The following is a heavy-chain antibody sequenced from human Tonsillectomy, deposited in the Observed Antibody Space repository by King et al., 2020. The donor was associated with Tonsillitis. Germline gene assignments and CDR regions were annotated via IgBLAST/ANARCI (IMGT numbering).Heavy chain of an antibody. CDR2: ISGSGGST. CDR1: GFTFSSYA. V-gene: IGHV3-23*04. J-gene: IGHJ6*02. Sequence: VQLVESGGGLVQPGGSLRLSCAASGFTFSSYAMSWVRQAPGKGLEWVSVISGSGGSTYYADSVKGRFTISRDNSKITLYLQMNRLRAEDTAVYYCGKGVTVAGTYFFYYGMDVWGQGTTVTVSS. CDR3: GKGVTVAGTYFFYYGMDV. D-gene: IGHD6-19*01.